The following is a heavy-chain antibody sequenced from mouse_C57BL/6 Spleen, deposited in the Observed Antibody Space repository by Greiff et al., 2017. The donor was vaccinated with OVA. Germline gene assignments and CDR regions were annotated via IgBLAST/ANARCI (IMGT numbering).Heavy chain of an antibody. CDR1: GYTFTDYE. CDR2: IDPETGGT. CDR3: TRGNFYGSSYY. J-gene: IGHJ2*01. Sequence: VKVVESGAELVRPGASVTLSCKASGYTFTDYEMHWVKQTPVHGLEWIGAIDPETGGTAYNQKFKGKAILTADKSSSTAYMELRSLTSEDSAVYYCTRGNFYGSSYYWGQGTTLTVSS. D-gene: IGHD1-1*01. V-gene: IGHV1-15*01.